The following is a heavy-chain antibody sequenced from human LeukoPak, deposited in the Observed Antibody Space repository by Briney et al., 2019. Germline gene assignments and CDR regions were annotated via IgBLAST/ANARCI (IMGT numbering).Heavy chain of an antibody. CDR3: ARAEYSSSSPTFVWFDP. J-gene: IGHJ5*02. CDR2: IYYSGST. V-gene: IGHV4-59*01. CDR1: GGSISSYY. D-gene: IGHD6-6*01. Sequence: SETLSLTCTVSGGSISSYYWSWIRQPPGKGLEWIGYIYYSGSTNYNPSLKSRATISVDTSKNQFSLKLSSVTAADTAVYYCARAEYSSSSPTFVWFDPWGQGTLVTVSS.